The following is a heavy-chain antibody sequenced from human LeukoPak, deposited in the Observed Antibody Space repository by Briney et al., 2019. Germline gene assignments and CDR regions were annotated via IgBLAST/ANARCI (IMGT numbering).Heavy chain of an antibody. CDR2: IIPIFGTA. CDR3: ARGLVRGVHYYFDY. J-gene: IGHJ4*02. CDR1: GGTFSSYA. V-gene: IGHV1-69*13. D-gene: IGHD3-10*01. Sequence: SVKVSCKASGGTFSSYAISWVRQAPGQGLEWMGGIIPIFGTANYAQKFQGRVTITADESTSTAYMELSSLGSEDTAVYYCARGLVRGVHYYFDYWGQGTLVTVSS.